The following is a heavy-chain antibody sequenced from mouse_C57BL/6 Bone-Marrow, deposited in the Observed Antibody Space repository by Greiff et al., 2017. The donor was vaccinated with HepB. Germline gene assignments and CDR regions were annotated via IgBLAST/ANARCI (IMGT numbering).Heavy chain of an antibody. V-gene: IGHV5-15*04. D-gene: IGHD1-1*01. CDR3: ARRDYYGNYAMDY. CDR2: ISNLAYSI. J-gene: IGHJ4*01. CDR1: GFTFSDYG. Sequence: EVKLEESGGGLVQPGGSLKLSCAASGFTFSDYGMAWVRQAPRKGPEWVAFISNLAYSIYYADTVTGRFTISRENAKNTLYLEMSSLRSEDTAMYYCARRDYYGNYAMDYWGQGTSVTVSS.